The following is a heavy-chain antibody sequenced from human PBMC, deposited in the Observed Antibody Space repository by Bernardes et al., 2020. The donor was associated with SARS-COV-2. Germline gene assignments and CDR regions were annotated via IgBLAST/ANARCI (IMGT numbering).Heavy chain of an antibody. V-gene: IGHV3-74*01. CDR3: ARGASSGYRIDY. D-gene: IGHD6-25*01. J-gene: IGHJ4*02. CDR2: IKSDGRTT. Sequence: GGSLRLSCAASGFTFSSYWMHWVRQVPGRGLVWLSRIKSDGRTTNYADPVKGRFTISRDNAKNTLWLQMNSLRDEDTAMYYCARGASSGYRIDYWGPGTLVTVSS. CDR1: GFTFSSYW.